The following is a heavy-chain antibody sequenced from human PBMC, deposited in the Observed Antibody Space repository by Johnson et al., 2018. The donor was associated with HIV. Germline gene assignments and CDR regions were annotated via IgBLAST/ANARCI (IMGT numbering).Heavy chain of an antibody. V-gene: IGHV3-30*02. Sequence: QVQLVESGGGVVQPGGSLRLSCAASGFSFSGYGMHWVRQAPGKRLEWMTFIRYDGSNKYYADSVKGRFTISRDNSKNTLYLQMNSLRAEDTAVYYCASLPIAARPPNDAFDIWGQGTMVTVSS. J-gene: IGHJ3*02. CDR3: ASLPIAARPPNDAFDI. D-gene: IGHD6-6*01. CDR2: IRYDGSNK. CDR1: GFSFSGYG.